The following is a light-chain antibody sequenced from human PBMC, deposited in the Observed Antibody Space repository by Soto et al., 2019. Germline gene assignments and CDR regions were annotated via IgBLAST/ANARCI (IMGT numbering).Light chain of an antibody. CDR3: QQYNKYVT. J-gene: IGKJ1*01. V-gene: IGKV1-33*01. CDR1: QDVTHN. CDR2: DVS. Sequence: DIQMTQSPSSLSASIGDRVTITCQASQDVTHNLNWYQQKPGKAPRLLISDVSTLETGVPSRFSGSGSGTLFTLTITSLQPDDIATYYCQQYNKYVTFGQGTKVDLK.